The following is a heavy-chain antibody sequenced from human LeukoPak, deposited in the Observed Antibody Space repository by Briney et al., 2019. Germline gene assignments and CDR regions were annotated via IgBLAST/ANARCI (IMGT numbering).Heavy chain of an antibody. J-gene: IGHJ4*02. CDR1: GFTFSSSW. CDR3: ASLTVTTVY. V-gene: IGHV3-7*01. CDR2: IKQDGSEK. D-gene: IGHD4-17*01. Sequence: GGSLRLSCAASGFTFSSSWMTWVRQAPGKGLEWVANIKQDGSEKYYVDSVKGRFTISRDNAKNSLYLQMNSPRAEDTAVYYCASLTVTTVYWGQGTLVTVSS.